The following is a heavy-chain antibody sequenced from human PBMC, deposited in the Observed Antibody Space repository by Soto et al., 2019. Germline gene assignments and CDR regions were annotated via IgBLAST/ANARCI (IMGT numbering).Heavy chain of an antibody. V-gene: IGHV4-34*01. CDR1: GGSFSGYY. Sequence: PSETLSLTCAVYGGSFSGYYWSWIRQPPGKGLEWIGEINHSGSTNYNPSLKSRVTISVDTSKNQFSLKLSSVTAADTAVYYCARTAPPRYDYIWGSYRYPDYWGQGTLVTVSS. J-gene: IGHJ4*02. CDR3: ARTAPPRYDYIWGSYRYPDY. CDR2: INHSGST. D-gene: IGHD3-16*02.